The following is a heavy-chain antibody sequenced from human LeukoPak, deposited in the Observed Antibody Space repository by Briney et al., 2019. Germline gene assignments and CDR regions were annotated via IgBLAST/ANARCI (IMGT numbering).Heavy chain of an antibody. CDR3: AREPTGHFDY. Sequence: GGSLRLSCAAPGFTFSSYAMSWVRQTPGKGLEWVSAISGNGGSTYYADSVKGRVTISRGNSKSTLYLQMNSLRAEDMAVYYCAREPTGHFDYWGQGTLVTVSS. V-gene: IGHV3-23*01. CDR1: GFTFSSYA. CDR2: ISGNGGST. D-gene: IGHD3-9*01. J-gene: IGHJ4*02.